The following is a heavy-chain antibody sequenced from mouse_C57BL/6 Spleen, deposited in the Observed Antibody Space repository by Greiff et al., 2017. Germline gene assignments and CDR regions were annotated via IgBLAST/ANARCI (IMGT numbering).Heavy chain of an antibody. J-gene: IGHJ2*01. D-gene: IGHD1-1*01. Sequence: LQESGAELARPGASVKLSCKASGYTFTSYGISWVKQRTGQGLEWIGEIYPRSGNTYYNEKFKGKATLTADKSSSTAYMELRSLTSEDSAVYFCARRPYYGSSFYFDYWGQGTTLTVSS. CDR2: IYPRSGNT. CDR1: GYTFTSYG. CDR3: ARRPYYGSSFYFDY. V-gene: IGHV1-81*01.